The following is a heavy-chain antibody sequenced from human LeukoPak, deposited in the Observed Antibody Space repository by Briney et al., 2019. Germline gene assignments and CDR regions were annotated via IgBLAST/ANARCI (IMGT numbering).Heavy chain of an antibody. J-gene: IGHJ4*02. D-gene: IGHD3-22*01. Sequence: ASVKVSCKASGYTFTSYYMHWVRQAPGQGLEWVGIINPSGGSTSYAQKFQGRVTMTRDTSTSTVYMELSSLRSEDTAVYYCARDRTHYYDSNGNLDYWGQGTLVTVSS. CDR1: GYTFTSYY. V-gene: IGHV1-46*01. CDR2: INPSGGST. CDR3: ARDRTHYYDSNGNLDY.